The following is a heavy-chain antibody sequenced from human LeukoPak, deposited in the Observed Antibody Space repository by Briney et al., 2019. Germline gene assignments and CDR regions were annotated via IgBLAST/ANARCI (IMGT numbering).Heavy chain of an antibody. CDR2: IYSSGSS. D-gene: IGHD3-22*01. CDR3: ARSFSYYYDSSGYDP. J-gene: IGHJ5*02. V-gene: IGHV4-4*07. Sequence: SETLSLTCSVSGGSINNYYWGWMRQPAGKGLGWIGRIYSSGSSSYNPSLKSRVTMSIDTTKKQFSLKLRSVTAADTAVYYCARSFSYYYDSSGYDPWGQGTLVTVSS. CDR1: GGSINNYY.